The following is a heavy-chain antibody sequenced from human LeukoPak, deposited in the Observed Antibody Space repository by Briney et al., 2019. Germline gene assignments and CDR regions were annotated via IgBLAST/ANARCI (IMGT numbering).Heavy chain of an antibody. CDR1: GFTFSSYA. D-gene: IGHD3-22*01. V-gene: IGHV3-30-3*01. CDR2: ISYDGSNK. J-gene: IGHJ3*02. Sequence: GGSLRLSCAASGFTFSSYAMRWVRQAPGKGLEWVAVISYDGSNKYYADSVKGRFTISRDNSKNTLYLQMNSLRAEDTAVYYCARDYPGSYYYDSSGYPGAFDIWGQGTMVTVSS. CDR3: ARDYPGSYYYDSSGYPGAFDI.